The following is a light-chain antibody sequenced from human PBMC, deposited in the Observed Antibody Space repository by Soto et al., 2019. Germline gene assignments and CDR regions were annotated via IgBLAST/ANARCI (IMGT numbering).Light chain of an antibody. CDR3: HQTYSIPPT. V-gene: IGKV2D-29*01. Sequence: DIVMTQAPLSLSVTPGQPASISCKSSQSLLHSDGKTYLYWYLQKPGQPPQLLIYEVSNRFSGVPDRFSGSGSGTDFTLTITSLQSEDFATYFCHQTYSIPPTFGQGTKVDIK. J-gene: IGKJ1*01. CDR2: EVS. CDR1: QSLLHSDGKTY.